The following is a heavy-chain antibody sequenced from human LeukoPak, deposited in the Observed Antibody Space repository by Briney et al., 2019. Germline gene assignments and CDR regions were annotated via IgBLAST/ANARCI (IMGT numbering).Heavy chain of an antibody. V-gene: IGHV1-18*01. CDR1: GYTFTNYG. CDR2: ISAYNGYT. Sequence: GSSVRVSCKASGYTFTNYGFSWVRQAPGQGLEWMGWISAYNGYTDYAQKLQFRVTMTTDTSTSTAYMELRSLRSDDTAVYYCARDAPRDFWSGYYSYWGQGTLVTVSS. D-gene: IGHD3-3*01. CDR3: ARDAPRDFWSGYYSY. J-gene: IGHJ4*02.